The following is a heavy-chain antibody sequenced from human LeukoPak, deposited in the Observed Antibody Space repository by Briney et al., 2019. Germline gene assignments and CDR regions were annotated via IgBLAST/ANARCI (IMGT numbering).Heavy chain of an antibody. CDR3: ARELGYCSSTSCSVSAGSYVY. Sequence: GSSVTVSFKASGYTFTSYYMHWVRQAPGQGLEWMGIINPSCGSTSYAQKFQGRVTMPRDTSTSTVYMELSSLRSEDTAVYYCARELGYCSSTSCSVSAGSYVYWGQGTLVTVSS. J-gene: IGHJ4*02. CDR1: GYTFTSYY. D-gene: IGHD2-2*01. CDR2: INPSCGST. V-gene: IGHV1-46*03.